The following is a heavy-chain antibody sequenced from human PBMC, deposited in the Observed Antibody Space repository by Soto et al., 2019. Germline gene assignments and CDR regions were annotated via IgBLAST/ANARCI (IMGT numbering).Heavy chain of an antibody. V-gene: IGHV3-48*01. Sequence: EVQLVESGGGLVQPGGSLRLSCAASGFTFSSYSMNWVRQAPGKGLEWVSYISSSSSTIYYADSVKGRFTISRDNAKNSLYLQMNSLRAEDTAVYYCARDGQPWFGELQNWFDPWGQGTLVTVSS. D-gene: IGHD3-10*01. CDR1: GFTFSSYS. J-gene: IGHJ5*02. CDR3: ARDGQPWFGELQNWFDP. CDR2: ISSSSSTI.